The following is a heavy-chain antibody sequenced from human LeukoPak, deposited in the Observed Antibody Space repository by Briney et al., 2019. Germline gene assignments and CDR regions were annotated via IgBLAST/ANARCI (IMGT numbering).Heavy chain of an antibody. D-gene: IGHD4/OR15-4a*01. Sequence: SETLSLTCTVSGGSISSYYWSWIRQPPGKGLEWIGYIYYSGSTNYNPSLKSRVTISVDTSKNQFSLKLSSVTAADTAVYYCARGHPNTRRAPGCSAPPPSYFDYWGQGTLVTVSS. V-gene: IGHV4-59*01. CDR1: GGSISSYY. CDR3: ARGHPNTRRAPGCSAPPPSYFDY. CDR2: IYYSGST. J-gene: IGHJ4*02.